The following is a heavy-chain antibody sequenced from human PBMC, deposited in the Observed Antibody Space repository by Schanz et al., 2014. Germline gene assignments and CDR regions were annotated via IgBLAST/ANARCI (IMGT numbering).Heavy chain of an antibody. CDR1: GGTFSRLT. J-gene: IGHJ5*02. CDR3: ATHDYADSVS. CDR2: VIPILGVT. D-gene: IGHD4-17*01. Sequence: QVQLVQSGAEVKKPGSSVKVSCKASGGTFSRLTFSWVRQAPGQGLEWMGRVIPILGVTHYAQKFQGRVTITADKSTTTAYMELNSLNSDDTAVYYCATHDYADSVSWGQGTLVTVSS. V-gene: IGHV1-69*02.